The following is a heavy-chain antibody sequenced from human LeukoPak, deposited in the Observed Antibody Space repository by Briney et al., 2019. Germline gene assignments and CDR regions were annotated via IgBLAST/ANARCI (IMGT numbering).Heavy chain of an antibody. CDR2: ISYDGSNK. J-gene: IGHJ6*02. D-gene: IGHD2-2*01. CDR3: ARDLADIVVVLAAMPVGMDV. V-gene: IGHV3-30-3*01. CDR1: GFTFSSYA. Sequence: GGSLRLSCAASGFTFSSYAMHWVRQAPGKGLEWVAVISYDGSNKYYADSVKGRFTISRDNSKNTLYLQMNSLRAEDTAVYYCARDLADIVVVLAAMPVGMDVWGQGTTVTVSS.